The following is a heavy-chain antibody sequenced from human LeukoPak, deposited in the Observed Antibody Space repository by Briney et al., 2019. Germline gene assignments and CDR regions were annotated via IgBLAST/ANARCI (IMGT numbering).Heavy chain of an antibody. CDR2: INWNGGST. V-gene: IGHV3-20*04. CDR3: AREGDQYSSSWVGYFDY. Sequence: GGSLRLSCAASGFTFDDYGMSWVRQAPGKGLEWVSGINWNGGSTGYADSVKGRFTISRDNAKNSLYLQMNSLRAEDTAVYYCAREGDQYSSSWVGYFDYWGQGTLVTVSS. J-gene: IGHJ4*02. CDR1: GFTFDDYG. D-gene: IGHD6-13*01.